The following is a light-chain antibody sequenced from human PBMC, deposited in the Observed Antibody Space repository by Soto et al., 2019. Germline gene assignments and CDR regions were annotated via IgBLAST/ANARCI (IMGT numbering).Light chain of an antibody. V-gene: IGKV3-20*01. J-gene: IGKJ3*01. Sequence: EIVLTQSPGTLSLSPGERATLSCRASQSVSSSYLAWYQHKPGQAPRLLIYGASTRATGIPDRFSGSGSGTDFNLTIIRLEPEDFAVYFCQQFGSPFTFGPGTKVDLK. CDR3: QQFGSPFT. CDR2: GAS. CDR1: QSVSSSY.